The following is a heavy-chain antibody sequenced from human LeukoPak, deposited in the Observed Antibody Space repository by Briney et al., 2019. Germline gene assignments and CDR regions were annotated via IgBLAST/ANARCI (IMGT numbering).Heavy chain of an antibody. CDR1: GYTFTSYG. CDR2: ISAYNGNT. V-gene: IGHV1-18*01. CDR3: ARDAYVCSSTSCYMVSYYYYYYMDV. J-gene: IGHJ6*03. D-gene: IGHD2-2*02. Sequence: ASVKVSCKASGYTFTSYGISWVRQAPGQGLEWMGWISAYNGNTNYAQKLQGRVTMTRDMSTSTVYMELSSLRSEDTAVYYCARDAYVCSSTSCYMVSYYYYYYMDVWGKGTTVTVSS.